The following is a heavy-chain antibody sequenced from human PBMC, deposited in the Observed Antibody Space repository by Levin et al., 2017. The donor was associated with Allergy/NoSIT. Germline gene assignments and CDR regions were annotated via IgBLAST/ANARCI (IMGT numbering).Heavy chain of an antibody. CDR2: ISYDGSNK. V-gene: IGHV3-30-3*01. D-gene: IGHD1-7*01. Sequence: GGSLRLSCAASGFTFSSYAMHWVRQAPGKGLEWVAVISYDGSNKYYADSVKGRFTISRDNSKNTLYLQMNSLRAEDTAVYYCARAISGYNWNFGNWFEPWGQGTLVTVSS. CDR1: GFTFSSYA. CDR3: ARAISGYNWNFGNWFEP. J-gene: IGHJ5*02.